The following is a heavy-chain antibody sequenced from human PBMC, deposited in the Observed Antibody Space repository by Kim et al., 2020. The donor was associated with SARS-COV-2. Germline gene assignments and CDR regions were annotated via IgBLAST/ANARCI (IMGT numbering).Heavy chain of an antibody. CDR2: VYHSGST. CDR1: GGSISSDNW. D-gene: IGHD1-26*01. J-gene: IGHJ4*02. CDR3: ARALYGRVGSGFDY. Sequence: SETLSLTCTVSGGSISSDNWWSWVRQPPGKGLEWIGEVYHSGSTNYNPSLRSRVTMSVDMSKNQFSLKLTSVTAADTAVYYCARALYGRVGSGFDYWGQG. V-gene: IGHV4-4*02.